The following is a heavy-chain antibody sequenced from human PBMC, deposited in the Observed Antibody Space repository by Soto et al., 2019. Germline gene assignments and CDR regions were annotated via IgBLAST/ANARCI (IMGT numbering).Heavy chain of an antibody. CDR2: IKSKTDGGTT. V-gene: IGHV3-15*01. Sequence: GGSLRLSCAASGFTFSNAWMSWVRQAPVKGLEWVGRIKSKTDGGTTDYAAPVKGRFTISRDDSKNTLYLQMNSLKTEDTAVYYCTTYCSGGSCYFYYYYGMDVWGQGTTVTVSS. CDR3: TTYCSGGSCYFYYYYGMDV. CDR1: GFTFSNAW. D-gene: IGHD2-15*01. J-gene: IGHJ6*02.